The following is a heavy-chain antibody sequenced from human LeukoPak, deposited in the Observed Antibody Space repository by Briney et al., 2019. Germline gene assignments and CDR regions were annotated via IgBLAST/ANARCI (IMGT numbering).Heavy chain of an antibody. CDR3: ARDKPRGSYYGSIFDS. Sequence: PGGSLRLSCEVSGFTFSSYWMSWVRQAPGKGLEWVANISYDGGEIYYVDSVKGRFTISRDNAKNSLYLQMNSLRAEDAAVYYCARDKPRGSYYGSIFDSWGQGTLVTVSS. D-gene: IGHD1-26*01. V-gene: IGHV3-7*01. J-gene: IGHJ4*02. CDR1: GFTFSSYW. CDR2: ISYDGGEI.